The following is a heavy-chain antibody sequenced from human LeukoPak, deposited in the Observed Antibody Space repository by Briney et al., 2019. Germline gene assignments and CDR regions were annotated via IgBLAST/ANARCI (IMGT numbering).Heavy chain of an antibody. CDR1: GGSFSGYY. CDR2: INHSGST. J-gene: IGHJ4*02. D-gene: IGHD3-9*01. V-gene: IGHV4-34*01. Sequence: SETLSLTCAVYGGSFSGYYWSWIRQPPGKGLEWIGEINHSGSTNYNPSLKSRVTISVDTSKNQFSLKPSSVTAADTAVYYRASLGSGLDILTGCLGYWGQGTLVTVSS. CDR3: ASLGSGLDILTGCLGY.